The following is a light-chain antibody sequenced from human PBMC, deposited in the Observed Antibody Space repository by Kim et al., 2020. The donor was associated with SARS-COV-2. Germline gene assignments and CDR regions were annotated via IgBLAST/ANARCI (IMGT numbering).Light chain of an antibody. Sequence: DIQMTQSPSSLSASIGDRVTITCRASQAISNYLAWYQQRPGKVPTLLIFGATALQSGVPSRFSGSGSGTDFSLTISSLQPEDVATYYCQKLDSAPYTFGPGPRWIS. J-gene: IGKJ3*01. V-gene: IGKV1-27*01. CDR2: GAT. CDR3: QKLDSAPYT. CDR1: QAISNY.